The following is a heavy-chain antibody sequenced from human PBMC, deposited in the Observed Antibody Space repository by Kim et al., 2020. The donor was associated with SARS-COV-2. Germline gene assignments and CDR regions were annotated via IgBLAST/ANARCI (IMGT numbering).Heavy chain of an antibody. J-gene: IGHJ6*03. D-gene: IGHD3-9*01. V-gene: IGHV1-8*01. CDR3: ARGGRYFDWLSPHYYYYYMDV. CDR2: MNPNSGNT. CDR1: GYTFTSYD. Sequence: ASVKVSCKASGYTFTSYDINWVRQATGQGLEWMGWMNPNSGNTGYAQKFQGRVTMTRNTSISTAYMELSSLRSEDTAVYYCARGGRYFDWLSPHYYYYYMDVWGKGTTVTVSS.